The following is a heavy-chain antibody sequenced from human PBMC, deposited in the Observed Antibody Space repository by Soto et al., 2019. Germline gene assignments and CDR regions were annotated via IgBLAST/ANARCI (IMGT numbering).Heavy chain of an antibody. D-gene: IGHD3-10*02. CDR2: FSASGNT. CDR1: GGSMKSYY. V-gene: IGHV4-4*07. Sequence: QVQLQESGPKLVKPSETLSLNCTVSGGSMKSYYWTWIRQPAGQGLEWVGRFSASGNTIHNPSLKNRVTMSLDTSNNLASLRLSSVTAADTAVYYCARDMFPYGMDVWGQGTTVTVSS. J-gene: IGHJ6*02. CDR3: ARDMFPYGMDV.